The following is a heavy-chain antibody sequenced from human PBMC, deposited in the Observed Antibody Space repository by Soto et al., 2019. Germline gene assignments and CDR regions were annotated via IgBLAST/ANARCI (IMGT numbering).Heavy chain of an antibody. CDR2: VHHSWGS. CDR1: GGSISRYY. CDR3: ARQGFGPLHCLVDV. J-gene: IGHJ6*02. Sequence: QVQLQESGPGLVKPSETLSLSCTVSGGSISRYYWSWFRQSPGKRMEWIGYVHHSWGSSYNPSLRSRVAISLVTSKSQFSLKVTSVTATDTAVYYCARQGFGPLHCLVDVWGQGTTVTVSS. D-gene: IGHD3-10*01. V-gene: IGHV4-59*08.